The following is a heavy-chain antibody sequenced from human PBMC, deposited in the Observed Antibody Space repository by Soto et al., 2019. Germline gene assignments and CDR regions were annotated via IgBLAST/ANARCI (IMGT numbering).Heavy chain of an antibody. CDR1: GYTFTNYY. CDR3: ARDNSAANGVLDH. J-gene: IGHJ4*02. CDR2: INPSARSA. Sequence: ASLKVSCNESGYTFTNYYLHWVRQAPGQGLEWVGMINPSARSASYAQKLRGRLTMDRDTSTTTVYMELSRLTSEDTAVYYCARDNSAANGVLDHWGLGTLVTVLL. D-gene: IGHD1-1*01. V-gene: IGHV1-46*04.